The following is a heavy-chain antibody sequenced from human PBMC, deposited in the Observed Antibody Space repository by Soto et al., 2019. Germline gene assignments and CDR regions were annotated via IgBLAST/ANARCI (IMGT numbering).Heavy chain of an antibody. J-gene: IGHJ6*02. CDR1: GGSISSSSYY. CDR2: IYYSGGT. V-gene: IGHV4-39*01. Sequence: PSETLSLTCTVSGGSISSSSYYWGWIRQPPGKGLEWIGSIYYSGGTYYNPSLKSRVTISVDTSKNQFSLKLSSVTAADTAVYYCARTPPRLRHYYGSGSYPYFYYYYGMDVWGQGTTVTVSS. D-gene: IGHD3-10*01. CDR3: ARTPPRLRHYYGSGSYPYFYYYYGMDV.